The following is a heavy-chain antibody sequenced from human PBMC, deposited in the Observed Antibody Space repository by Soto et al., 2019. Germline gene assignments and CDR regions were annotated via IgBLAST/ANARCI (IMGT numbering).Heavy chain of an antibody. CDR1: GDSVTSGSYY. CDR3: AREWGLLPYYVMNV. Sequence: SETLSLTCIVSGDSVTSGSYYWTGLRQPPGKGLEWIGYVSYTGRTKYNPSLQSRVTISVDTSKNDFSLNLSSVTAADTAVYFCAREWGLLPYYVMNVWGHGTAVTVYS. D-gene: IGHD7-27*01. J-gene: IGHJ6*02. V-gene: IGHV4-61*03. CDR2: VSYTGRT.